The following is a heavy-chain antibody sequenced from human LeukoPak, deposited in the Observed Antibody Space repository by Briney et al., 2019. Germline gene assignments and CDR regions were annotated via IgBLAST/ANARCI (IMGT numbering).Heavy chain of an antibody. V-gene: IGHV3-30*03. CDR2: ISYDGSNK. CDR3: ARDLSGLYSLGTWYYGMDV. CDR1: GFTFSSYG. J-gene: IGHJ6*02. Sequence: PGRSLRLSCAASGFTFSSYGMHWVRQAPGKGLEWVAVISYDGSNKYYADSVKGRFTISRDNSKNTLYLQMNSLRAEDTAVFYCARDLSGLYSLGTWYYGMDVWGQGTTVTVSS. D-gene: IGHD3-16*02.